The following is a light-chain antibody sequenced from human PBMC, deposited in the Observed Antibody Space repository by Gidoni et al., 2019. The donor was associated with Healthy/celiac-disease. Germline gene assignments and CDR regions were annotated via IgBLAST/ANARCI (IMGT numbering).Light chain of an antibody. Sequence: IQLIQSPSSLSASVGDRVTITCRASQGISSYLAWYQQKPGKAPKLLIYASSTLQSGVPSRFSVSGSGTDFTLTISSLQPEDFATYYCQQLNSYPTFGGGTKVEIK. CDR3: QQLNSYPT. CDR1: QGISSY. J-gene: IGKJ4*01. CDR2: ASS. V-gene: IGKV1-9*01.